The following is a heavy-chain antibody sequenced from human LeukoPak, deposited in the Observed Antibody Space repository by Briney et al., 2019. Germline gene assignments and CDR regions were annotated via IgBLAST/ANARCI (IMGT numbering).Heavy chain of an antibody. CDR3: ARGGGGGPSGSREGY. CDR2: IKQDGSEK. CDR1: GFTFSSYW. D-gene: IGHD1-26*01. V-gene: IGHV3-7*01. Sequence: GGSLRLSRAASGFTFSSYWMSWVRQAPGKGLEWVANIKQDGSEKYYVDSVKGRFTISRDNAKNSLYLQMNSLRAEDTAVYYCARGGGGGPSGSREGYWGQGTLVTVSS. J-gene: IGHJ4*02.